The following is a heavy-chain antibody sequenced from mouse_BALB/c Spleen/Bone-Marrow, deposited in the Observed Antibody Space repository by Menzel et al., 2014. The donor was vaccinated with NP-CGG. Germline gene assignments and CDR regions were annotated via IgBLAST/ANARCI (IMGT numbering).Heavy chain of an antibody. CDR3: TRGGNWEDFDY. V-gene: IGHV5-17*02. Sequence: EVKLMESGGGLVQPGGSRKLSCAASGFTFSSFGMHWVRQAPEKGLEWVAYISSGSSPIFYADTVKGRFTISRDNPKNTLFLQMTSLRPEDTAMYYCTRGGNWEDFDYWGQGTTLTVSS. D-gene: IGHD4-1*01. CDR2: ISSGSSPI. J-gene: IGHJ2*01. CDR1: GFTFSSFG.